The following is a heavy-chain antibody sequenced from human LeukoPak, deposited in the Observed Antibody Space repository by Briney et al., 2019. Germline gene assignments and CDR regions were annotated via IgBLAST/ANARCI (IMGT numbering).Heavy chain of an antibody. D-gene: IGHD3-3*01. Sequence: AGGPLRLSCAASGFTFSSYSMNWVRQAPGKGLEWVSYISSSSSTIYYADSVKGRFTISRDNAKNSLYLQMNSLRDEDTAVYYCARDFTLVDFWSDPTYYFDYWGQGTLVTVSS. J-gene: IGHJ4*02. V-gene: IGHV3-48*02. CDR1: GFTFSSYS. CDR2: ISSSSSTI. CDR3: ARDFTLVDFWSDPTYYFDY.